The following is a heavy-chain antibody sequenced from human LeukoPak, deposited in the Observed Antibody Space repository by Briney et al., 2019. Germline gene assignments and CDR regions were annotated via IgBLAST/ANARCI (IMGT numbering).Heavy chain of an antibody. D-gene: IGHD2-15*01. CDR3: AKDRRDIVVVVAATYFDY. CDR2: ISGSGGST. Sequence: SGGSLRLSCAASGFTFSSYAMSWVRQAPGKGLEWVSAISGSGGSTYYADSVKGRFTISRDNSKNTLYLQMNSLRAEDTAVYYCAKDRRDIVVVVAATYFDYWGQGTLVTVSS. J-gene: IGHJ4*02. V-gene: IGHV3-23*01. CDR1: GFTFSSYA.